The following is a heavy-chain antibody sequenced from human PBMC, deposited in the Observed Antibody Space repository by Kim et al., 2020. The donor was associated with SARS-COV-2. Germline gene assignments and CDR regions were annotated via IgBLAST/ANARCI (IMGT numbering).Heavy chain of an antibody. J-gene: IGHJ4*02. Sequence: AAPVKGRSTISRDNSKTRRYRQRNSLRAEDTAVYYCARGPYDYSYNFDYWGQGTLVTVSS. CDR3: ARGPYDYSYNFDY. V-gene: IGHV3-30*13. D-gene: IGHD4-4*01.